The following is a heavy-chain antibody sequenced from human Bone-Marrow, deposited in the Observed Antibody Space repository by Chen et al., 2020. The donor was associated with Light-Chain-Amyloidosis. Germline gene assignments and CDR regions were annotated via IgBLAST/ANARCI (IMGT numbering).Heavy chain of an antibody. Sequence: EVQLVESGGGLVQPGGSLRLSCAASGFTFSSYSMNWVRQAPGKGLEWVSYMSSSSSTIYYADSVKGRFTISRDNAKNSLYLQMNSLRAEDTAVYYWARDEAAAAGTVPGPYYYYYYMDVWGKGTTVTVSS. CDR2: MSSSSSTI. CDR1: GFTFSSYS. V-gene: IGHV3-48*01. J-gene: IGHJ6*03. CDR3: ARDEAAAAGTVPGPYYYYYYMDV. D-gene: IGHD6-13*01.